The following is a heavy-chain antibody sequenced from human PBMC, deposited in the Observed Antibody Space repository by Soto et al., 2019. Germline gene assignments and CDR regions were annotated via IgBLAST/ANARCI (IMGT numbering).Heavy chain of an antibody. CDR3: ATASRSNYYDSSGYYYGFDY. Sequence: ASVKVSCKVSGYTLTELSMHWVRQAPGKGLEWMGGFDPEDGETIYAQKFQGRVTMTEDTSTDTAYMELSSLRSEDTAVYYCATASRSNYYDSSGYYYGFDYWGQGTLVTVS. D-gene: IGHD3-22*01. CDR1: GYTLTELS. CDR2: FDPEDGET. J-gene: IGHJ4*02. V-gene: IGHV1-24*01.